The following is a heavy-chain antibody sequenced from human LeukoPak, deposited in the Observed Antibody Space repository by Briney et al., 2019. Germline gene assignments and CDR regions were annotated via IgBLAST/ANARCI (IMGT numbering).Heavy chain of an antibody. J-gene: IGHJ6*02. D-gene: IGHD6-13*01. CDR2: ISYDGSNK. CDR1: GFTFSSYA. V-gene: IGHV3-30-3*01. CDR3: ARTFYSSSWYANYYYYGMDV. Sequence: GGSLRLSCAASGFTFSSYAIHWVRQAPGKGLEWVAVISYDGSNKYYADSVKGRFTISRDNSKNTLYLQMNSLRAEDTAVYYCARTFYSSSWYANYYYYGMDVWGQGTTVTVSS.